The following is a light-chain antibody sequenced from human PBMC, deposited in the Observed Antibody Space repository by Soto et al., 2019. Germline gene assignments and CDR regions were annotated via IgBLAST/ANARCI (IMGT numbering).Light chain of an antibody. V-gene: IGKV3-15*01. Sequence: EILMTQSPATLSVSPGERVTLSCRASRSVHDNLAWYQQKPGQAPRPLITGASTRATGIPARFSGSGSGTDFTLTISSLQSEDFTVYYCQQYEDWPLTFGQGTRLEI. CDR2: GAS. J-gene: IGKJ5*01. CDR1: RSVHDN. CDR3: QQYEDWPLT.